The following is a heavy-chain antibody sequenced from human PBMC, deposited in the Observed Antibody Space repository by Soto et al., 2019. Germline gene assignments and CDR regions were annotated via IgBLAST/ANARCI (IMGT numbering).Heavy chain of an antibody. V-gene: IGHV4-39*01. J-gene: IGHJ1*01. Sequence: QLQLQESGPGLVKPSETLSLTCTVSGGSISRSSYYWGWIRQPPGKGLEWIGSIYYSGSTYYNPSRKSRVTISVDTSKNQFALKLSSVTAADTAVYYCASPPAGPGTWGFWGEGTLVTVSS. D-gene: IGHD6-13*01. CDR1: GGSISRSSYY. CDR2: IYYSGST. CDR3: ASPPAGPGTWGF.